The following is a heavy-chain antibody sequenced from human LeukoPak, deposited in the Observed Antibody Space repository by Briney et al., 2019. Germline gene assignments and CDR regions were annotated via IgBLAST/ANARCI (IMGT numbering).Heavy chain of an antibody. CDR2: IYYSGST. J-gene: IGHJ4*02. CDR1: GGSVSSGSYY. Sequence: PSETLSLTCTVSGGSVSSGSYYWSWIRQPPGKGLEWIGYIYYSGSTNYNPSLKSRVTISVDTSKNQFSLKLSSVTAADTAVYYCARSKSSSWYFDYWGQGTLVTVSS. V-gene: IGHV4-61*01. D-gene: IGHD6-13*01. CDR3: ARSKSSSWYFDY.